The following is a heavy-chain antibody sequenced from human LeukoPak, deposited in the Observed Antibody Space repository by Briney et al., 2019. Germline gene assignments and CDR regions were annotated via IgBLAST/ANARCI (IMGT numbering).Heavy chain of an antibody. V-gene: IGHV4-59*12. Sequence: SVTLSLTCTVSGGSISSYYWSWIRQPPGKGLEWIGYIYYSGSTNYNPSLKSRVTISVDTSKNQFSLKLSSVTAADTAVYYCASRGSTDIDYYYGMDVWGQGTTVTVSS. J-gene: IGHJ6*02. D-gene: IGHD2-2*01. CDR2: IYYSGST. CDR1: GGSISSYY. CDR3: ASRGSTDIDYYYGMDV.